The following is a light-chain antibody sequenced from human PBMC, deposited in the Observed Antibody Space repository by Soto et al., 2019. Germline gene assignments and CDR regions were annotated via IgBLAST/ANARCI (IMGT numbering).Light chain of an antibody. CDR3: QQRSNWPGT. J-gene: IGKJ4*01. CDR1: QSVSSN. V-gene: IGKV3-11*01. CDR2: DAS. Sequence: EIVMTQSPATLSVSPGERATLSCRASQSVSSNLAWYQQKPGQAPRLLIYDASNRATGIPARFSGSGSGTDFTLTISSLEPEDFAVYYCQQRSNWPGTFGGGTKVEIK.